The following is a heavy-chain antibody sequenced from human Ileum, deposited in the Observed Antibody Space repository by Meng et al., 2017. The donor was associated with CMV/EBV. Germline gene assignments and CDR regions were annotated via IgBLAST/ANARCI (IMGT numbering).Heavy chain of an antibody. CDR3: ATDSVTTPF. CDR2: IKSNFHGETT. V-gene: IGHV3-15*07. D-gene: IGHD4-17*01. CDR1: GLTFGGAW. Sequence: SCAVSGLTFGGAWMSWVRQAPGKGLEWIGRIKSNFHGETTDYAAPVRGRFTISRDDSKNTLYLQMNSLKTDDTAVYYCATDSVTTPFWGQGTLVTVSS. J-gene: IGHJ4*02.